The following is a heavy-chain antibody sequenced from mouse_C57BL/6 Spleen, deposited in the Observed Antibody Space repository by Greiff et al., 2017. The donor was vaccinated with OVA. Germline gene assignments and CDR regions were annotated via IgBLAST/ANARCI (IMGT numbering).Heavy chain of an antibody. J-gene: IGHJ4*01. D-gene: IGHD1-1*01. CDR2: IYPGDGDT. CDR3: ARFYDYYAMDY. Sequence: VQLQQSGAELVKPGASVKISCKASGYAFSSYWMNWVKQRPGKGLEWIGQIYPGDGDTNYNGKFKGKATLTADKSSSTAYMQLSSLTSEDSAVYFCARFYDYYAMDYWGQGTSVTVSS. CDR1: GYAFSSYW. V-gene: IGHV1-80*01.